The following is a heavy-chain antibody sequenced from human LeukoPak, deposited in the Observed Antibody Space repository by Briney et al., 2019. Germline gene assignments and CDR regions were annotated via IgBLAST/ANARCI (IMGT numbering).Heavy chain of an antibody. Sequence: ASVKVSCKASGYTFTGYCMHWVRQAPGQGLEWMGRINPNSGGTNYAQKFQGRVTMTRDTSISTAYMELSRLRSDDTAVYYCARVEYSGSYYYPYWGQGTLVTVSS. CDR2: INPNSGGT. CDR3: ARVEYSGSYYYPY. V-gene: IGHV1-2*06. J-gene: IGHJ4*02. D-gene: IGHD1-26*01. CDR1: GYTFTGYC.